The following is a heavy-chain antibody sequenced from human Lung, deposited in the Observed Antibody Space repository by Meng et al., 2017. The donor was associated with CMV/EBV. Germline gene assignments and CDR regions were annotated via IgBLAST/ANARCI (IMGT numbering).Heavy chain of an antibody. Sequence: GGSXRLXFSSSLFTFINYWMSWVRQAPGKGLEWVANIKEDGSDKYYVDSVKGRFTISRDNAKNSLYLQMNSLRAEDTAVYYCARDRAANSFDPWGQETLVTVSS. CDR3: ARDRAANSFDP. CDR2: IKEDGSDK. D-gene: IGHD6-25*01. J-gene: IGHJ5*02. CDR1: LFTFINYW. V-gene: IGHV3-7*01.